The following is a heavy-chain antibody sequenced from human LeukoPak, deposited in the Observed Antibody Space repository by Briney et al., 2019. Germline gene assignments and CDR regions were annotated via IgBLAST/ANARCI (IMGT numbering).Heavy chain of an antibody. V-gene: IGHV3-30*18. CDR3: AKDEAYGAVGS. D-gene: IGHD4-17*01. CDR2: ISYDGSIK. J-gene: IGHJ4*02. CDR1: GFTFSSYG. Sequence: GRSLRLSCAASGFTFSSYGLHWVRQAPGKGLEWVAVISYDGSIKYYADSVKGRFTISRDSSKNTLYLQMNSLRAEDTAVYYCAKDEAYGAVGSWGQGTLVTVSS.